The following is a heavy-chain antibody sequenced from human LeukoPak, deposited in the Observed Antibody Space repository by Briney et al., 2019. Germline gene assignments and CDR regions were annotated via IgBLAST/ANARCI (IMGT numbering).Heavy chain of an antibody. CDR2: ISAYNGNT. CDR1: SYTFTNYA. Sequence: ASVKVSCKASSYTFTNYAFTWVRQAPGQGLEWMGWISAYNGNTNYAQKLQGRVTMTTDTSTSTAYMELRSLRSDDTAVYYCARSNLERAEDYWGQGTLVTVSS. CDR3: ARSNLERAEDY. D-gene: IGHD1-1*01. J-gene: IGHJ4*02. V-gene: IGHV1-18*01.